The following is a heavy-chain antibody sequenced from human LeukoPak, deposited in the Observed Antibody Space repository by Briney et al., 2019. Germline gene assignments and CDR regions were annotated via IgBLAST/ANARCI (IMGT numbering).Heavy chain of an antibody. CDR3: ARPTSSGWYSH. D-gene: IGHD6-19*01. CDR1: GFIFSNYD. CDR2: ITGSSRTK. Sequence: GGSLRLSCAASGFIFSNYDMNWVRQAPGKGLEWVSYITGSSRTKSYADSVKGRFTISRDNAENSVCLQMNSLRAEDTAVYYCARPTSSGWYSHWGQGTMVTVSS. V-gene: IGHV3-48*01. J-gene: IGHJ3*01.